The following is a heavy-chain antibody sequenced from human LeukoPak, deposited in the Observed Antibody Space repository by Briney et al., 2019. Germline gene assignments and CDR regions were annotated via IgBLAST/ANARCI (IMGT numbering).Heavy chain of an antibody. CDR3: ARDLYQEAVAGTFDY. CDR1: GFTFSSYA. J-gene: IGHJ4*02. Sequence: GGSLRLPCAASGFTFSSYAMSWVRQAPGKGLEGVTAISGRGGSTYYADSVKGRFTISRDNSKNTLYLQMNSLRAEDTAVYYCARDLYQEAVAGTFDYWGKGTLVTVSS. D-gene: IGHD6-19*01. V-gene: IGHV3-23*01. CDR2: ISGRGGST.